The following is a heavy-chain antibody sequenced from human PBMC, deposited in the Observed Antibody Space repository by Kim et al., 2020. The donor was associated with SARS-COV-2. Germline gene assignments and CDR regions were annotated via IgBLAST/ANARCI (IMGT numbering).Heavy chain of an antibody. J-gene: IGHJ6*03. CDR2: IKQDGSEK. CDR1: GFTFSSYW. CDR3: ARIWSEYCSSTSCYNYYYYYMDV. D-gene: IGHD2-2*02. Sequence: GGSLRLSCAASGFTFSSYWMSWVRQAPGKGLEWVANIKQDGSEKYYVDSVKGRFTISRDNAKNSLYLQMNSLRAEDTAVYYCARIWSEYCSSTSCYNYYYYYMDVWGKGTTVTVSS. V-gene: IGHV3-7*01.